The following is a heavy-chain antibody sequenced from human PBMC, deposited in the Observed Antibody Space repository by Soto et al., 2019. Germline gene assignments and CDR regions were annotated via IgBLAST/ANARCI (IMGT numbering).Heavy chain of an antibody. D-gene: IGHD2-2*01. CDR3: TRPMAHCSSTSCPPDY. CDR1: GGSFSGYY. V-gene: IGHV4-34*01. Sequence: PSETLSLTCAVYGGSFSGYYWSWIRQPPGKGLEWIGEINHSGSTNYNPSLKSRVTISVDTSKNQFSLKLSSVTAEDTAVYYCTRPMAHCSSTSCPPDYWGQGTLVTVSS. J-gene: IGHJ4*02. CDR2: INHSGST.